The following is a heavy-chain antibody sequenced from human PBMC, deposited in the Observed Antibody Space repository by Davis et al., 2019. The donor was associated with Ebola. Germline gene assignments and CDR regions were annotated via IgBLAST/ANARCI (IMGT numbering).Heavy chain of an antibody. CDR2: ISWNGRTI. V-gene: IGHV3-9*01. J-gene: IGHJ4*02. CDR1: GFTFDDYG. Sequence: PGGSLRLSCETSGFTFDDYGMHWVRQAPGKGLEWVSGISWNGRTIAYADSVKGRFTISRDNAKNSLYLQMNSLRAEDTAVYYCARSPYYDFWSEFDYWGQGTLVTVSS. CDR3: ARSPYYDFWSEFDY. D-gene: IGHD3-3*01.